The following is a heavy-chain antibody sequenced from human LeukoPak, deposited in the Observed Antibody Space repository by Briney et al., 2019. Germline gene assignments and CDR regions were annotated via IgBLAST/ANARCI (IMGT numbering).Heavy chain of an antibody. D-gene: IGHD2-21*02. CDR3: ARGYCGGDCYSVNWFDP. J-gene: IGHJ5*02. V-gene: IGHV1-69*04. CDR1: GGTFSSYA. Sequence: ASVKVSCKASGGTFSSYAISWVRQAPGQGLEWMGRIIPILGIANSAQKFQGRVTITADKSTSTAYMELSSLRSEDTAVYYCARGYCGGDCYSVNWFDPWGQGTLVTVSS. CDR2: IIPILGIA.